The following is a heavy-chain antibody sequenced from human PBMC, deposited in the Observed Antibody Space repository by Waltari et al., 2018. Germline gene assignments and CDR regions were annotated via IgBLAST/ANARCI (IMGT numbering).Heavy chain of an antibody. CDR2: LYGPATT. CDR3: TRRMMTAIAGGGASDV. Sequence: QVQLQESGPRLVKPSETLSLSCAVSGYSISSCWSWVWMRHLPGKGPGWIGSLYGPATTSYSPSLQSRVTISSDTSTNNFYLNLTSVTAADTATYYCTRRMMTAIAGGGASDVWGQGTLVTVSS. D-gene: IGHD2-21*01. J-gene: IGHJ3*01. CDR1: GYSISSCWS. V-gene: IGHV4-38-2*01.